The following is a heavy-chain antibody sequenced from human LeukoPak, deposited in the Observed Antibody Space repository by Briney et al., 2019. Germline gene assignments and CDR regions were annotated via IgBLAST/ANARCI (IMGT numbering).Heavy chain of an antibody. D-gene: IGHD3-9*01. Sequence: ASVKVSCKASGYTFTSYGISWVRQAPGQGLEWMGWISAYNGNTNYAQKLQGRVTMTTDTSTSTAYMELRSLRSDDTAVYYCARMGDPGYFGWLAFDYWGQGTLVTVSS. CDR1: GYTFTSYG. CDR2: ISAYNGNT. V-gene: IGHV1-18*01. J-gene: IGHJ4*02. CDR3: ARMGDPGYFGWLAFDY.